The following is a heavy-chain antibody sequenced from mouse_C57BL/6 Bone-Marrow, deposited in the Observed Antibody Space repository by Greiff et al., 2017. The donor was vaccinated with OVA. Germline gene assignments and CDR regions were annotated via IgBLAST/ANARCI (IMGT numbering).Heavy chain of an antibody. Sequence: EVQLQQSGAELVRPGASVKLSCTASGFNIKDYYMHWVKQMPEQGLEWIGRIDPEDGDTEYAPKLQGKATMTADTSSNTAYLQLSSLTSEDTSVYYCTTALGYGSSYGYWGQGTTLTVSS. CDR3: TTALGYGSSYGY. CDR2: IDPEDGDT. J-gene: IGHJ2*01. V-gene: IGHV14-1*01. CDR1: GFNIKDYY. D-gene: IGHD1-1*01.